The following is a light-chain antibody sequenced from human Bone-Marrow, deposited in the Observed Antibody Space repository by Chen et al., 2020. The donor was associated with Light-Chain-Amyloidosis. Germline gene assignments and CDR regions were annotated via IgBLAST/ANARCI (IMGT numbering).Light chain of an antibody. J-gene: IGKJ2*01. V-gene: IGKV2-28*01. CDR3: MQALQTPYT. CDR2: LGS. Sequence: DIVMTQSTLSLPVTPGEPASISCRSSQSILHSNGYNYLDWYLQKPGQSPQLLIYLGSNRASGVPDRFSGSGSGTDFTLKISRVEAEDVGVYYCMQALQTPYTFGQGTKLEIK. CDR1: QSILHSNGYNY.